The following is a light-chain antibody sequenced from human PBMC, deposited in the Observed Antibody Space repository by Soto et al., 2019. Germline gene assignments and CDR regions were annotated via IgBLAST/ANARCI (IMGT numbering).Light chain of an antibody. CDR1: ETVSSSS. CDR2: GAS. J-gene: IGKJ1*01. V-gene: IGKV3-20*01. Sequence: DIALTQSPGTLSLSPGERATLSCRASETVSSSSLAWYQQKPGQAPRLLIYGASSRSTGIPDRFSGRGSGTDFNITICRRAPGGIGGYYSHQYGYSRTCGQGTKVDLK. CDR3: HQYGYSRT.